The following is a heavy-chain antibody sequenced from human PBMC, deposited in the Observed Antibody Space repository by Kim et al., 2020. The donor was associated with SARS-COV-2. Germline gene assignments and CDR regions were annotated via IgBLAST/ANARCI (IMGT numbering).Heavy chain of an antibody. CDR2: INSDGSST. V-gene: IGHV3-74*01. Sequence: GGSLRLSCAASGFTFSSYWMHWVRQAPGKGLVWVSRINSDGSSTSYADSVKGRFTISRDNAKNTLYLQMNSLRAEDTAVYYCASRGSGPLKFDPWGQGTLVTVSS. CDR1: GFTFSSYW. CDR3: ASRGSGPLKFDP. D-gene: IGHD3-10*01. J-gene: IGHJ5*02.